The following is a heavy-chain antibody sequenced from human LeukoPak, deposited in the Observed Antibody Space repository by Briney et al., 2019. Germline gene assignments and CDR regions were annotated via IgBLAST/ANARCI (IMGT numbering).Heavy chain of an antibody. CDR1: GYTFTSYD. Sequence: ASVKVSCKASGYTFTSYDINWVRQATGQGLEWMGWMNPNSGNTGYAQKFQGRVTMTRNTSMSTAYMELSSLRSEDTAVYYCARVGSSSYGYAWYFDLWGRGTLVTVSS. V-gene: IGHV1-8*01. CDR2: MNPNSGNT. J-gene: IGHJ2*01. CDR3: ARVGSSSYGYAWYFDL. D-gene: IGHD5-18*01.